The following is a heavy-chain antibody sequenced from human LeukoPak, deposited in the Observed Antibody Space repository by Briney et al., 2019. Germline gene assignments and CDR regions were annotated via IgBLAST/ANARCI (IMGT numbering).Heavy chain of an antibody. V-gene: IGHV3-74*01. CDR3: AELTSMVEQY. CDR2: INSDGSST. CDR1: GFTFSSYW. Sequence: PGGSLRLSCEASGFTFSSYWMHWVRQVPGKGLVWVSRINSDGSSTSCADSVKGRFTISRDNAKNTLYLQMNSLRAEDTAVYYCAELTSMVEQYWGQGTLVTVSS. J-gene: IGHJ4*02. D-gene: IGHD3-10*01.